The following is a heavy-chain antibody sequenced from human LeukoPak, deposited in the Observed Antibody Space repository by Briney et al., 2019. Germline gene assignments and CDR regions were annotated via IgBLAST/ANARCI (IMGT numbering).Heavy chain of an antibody. Sequence: GSLRLSCAASGFTFSSYATSWVRQPPGKGLEWIGEINHSGSTNYNPSLKSRVTISVDTSKNQFSLKLSSVTAADTAVYYCARGGPYYDILTGYFRAPNWFDPWGQGTLVTVSS. CDR3: ARGGPYYDILTGYFRAPNWFDP. CDR1: GFTFSSYA. V-gene: IGHV4-34*01. D-gene: IGHD3-9*01. J-gene: IGHJ5*02. CDR2: INHSGST.